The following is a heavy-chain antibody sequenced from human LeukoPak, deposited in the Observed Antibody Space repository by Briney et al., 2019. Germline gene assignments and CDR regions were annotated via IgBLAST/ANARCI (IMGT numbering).Heavy chain of an antibody. J-gene: IGHJ4*02. CDR3: ARQRDYGDDIYSRYFDY. CDR2: VHPIDYET. D-gene: IGHD4-17*01. CDR1: GYSFTSYW. Sequence: GESLKISCKGSGYSFTSYWIAWVRQLPGRGLEWMGRVHPIDYETTYNPSFQGQVTISADRSVNTAYVQWNSLKASDTAMYYCARQRDYGDDIYSRYFDYWGQGNLVTVSS. V-gene: IGHV5-51*01.